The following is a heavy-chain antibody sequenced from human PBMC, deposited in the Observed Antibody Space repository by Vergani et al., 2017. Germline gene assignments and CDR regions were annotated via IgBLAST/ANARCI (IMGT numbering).Heavy chain of an antibody. CDR2: ISSSSSTI. CDR1: GFTFSSYS. D-gene: IGHD3-3*01. J-gene: IGHJ5*02. Sequence: EVQLVESGGGLVQPGGSLRLSCAASGFTFSSYSMNWVRQAPGKGLEWVSYISSSSSTIYYADSVKGRFTISRDNAKNSLYLRMNSLRDEDTAVYYCARETPFGVVITTNWFDPWGQGTLVTVSS. CDR3: ARETPFGVVITTNWFDP. V-gene: IGHV3-48*02.